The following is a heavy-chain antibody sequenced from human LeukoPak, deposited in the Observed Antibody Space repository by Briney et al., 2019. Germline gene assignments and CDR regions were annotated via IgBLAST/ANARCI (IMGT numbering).Heavy chain of an antibody. CDR2: IKQDGSEK. CDR3: ASGSYLVY. D-gene: IGHD1-26*01. V-gene: IGHV3-7*01. Sequence: GGSLRLSCAASGFTFSDYYMSWIRQAPGKGLEWVANIKQDGSEKYYVDSVKGRFTISRDNAKNSLYLQMNSLRAEDTAVYYCASGSYLVYWGQGTLVTVSS. J-gene: IGHJ4*02. CDR1: GFTFSDYY.